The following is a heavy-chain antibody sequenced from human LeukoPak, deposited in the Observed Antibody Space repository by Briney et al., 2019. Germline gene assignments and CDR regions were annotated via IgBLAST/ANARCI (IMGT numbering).Heavy chain of an antibody. D-gene: IGHD6-13*01. V-gene: IGHV6-1*01. J-gene: IGHJ6*03. CDR2: TYYRSKWYN. Sequence: SQTLSLTCAISGDSVSSNSAAWNWIRQSPSRGLEWLGRTYYRSKWYNDYAVSVKSRITINPDTSKNQFSLQLNSVTPEDTAVYYCARGGQQRWVGYYYYMDVWGKGTTVTVSS. CDR3: ARGGQQRWVGYYYYMDV. CDR1: GDSVSSNSAA.